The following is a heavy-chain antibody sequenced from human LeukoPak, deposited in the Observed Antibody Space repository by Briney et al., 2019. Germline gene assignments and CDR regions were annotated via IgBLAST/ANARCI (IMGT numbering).Heavy chain of an antibody. Sequence: SETLSLTCTVSGYSISSGYYWGWIRQPPGKGLEWIGSIYHSGSTYYNPSLKSRVTISVDTSKNQFSLKLSSVTAADTAVYYCARHVRAYYYGSGEGTNWFDPWGQGTLVTVSS. CDR3: ARHVRAYYYGSGEGTNWFDP. V-gene: IGHV4-38-2*02. CDR2: IYHSGST. J-gene: IGHJ5*02. D-gene: IGHD3-10*01. CDR1: GYSISSGYY.